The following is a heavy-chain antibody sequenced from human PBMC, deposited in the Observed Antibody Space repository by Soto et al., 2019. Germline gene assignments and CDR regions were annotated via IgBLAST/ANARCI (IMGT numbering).Heavy chain of an antibody. CDR2: ISGSGGST. CDR3: AKDGIATYYYDSSGYYDCDY. J-gene: IGHJ4*02. Sequence: EVQLLESGGGLVQPGGSLRLSCAASGFTFSSYAMSWVRQAPGKGLEWVSAISGSGGSTYYADSVKGRFTISRDNSKHTLYLQMNSLRAEDTAVYYCAKDGIATYYYDSSGYYDCDYWGQGTLVTVSS. D-gene: IGHD3-22*01. V-gene: IGHV3-23*01. CDR1: GFTFSSYA.